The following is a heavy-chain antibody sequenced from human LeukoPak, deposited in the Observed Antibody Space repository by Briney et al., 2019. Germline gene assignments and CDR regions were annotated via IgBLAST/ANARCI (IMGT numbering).Heavy chain of an antibody. CDR3: AKSYVVGATDY. Sequence: GGSLRLSCAASGFTFSSYWMHWVRQAPGKGLVWVSRINSDGSSTSYADSVKGRFTISRDNAKNTLYLQMNSLRAEDTAVYYCAKSYVVGATDYWGQGTLVTVSS. CDR2: INSDGSST. CDR1: GFTFSSYW. D-gene: IGHD1-26*01. V-gene: IGHV3-74*01. J-gene: IGHJ4*02.